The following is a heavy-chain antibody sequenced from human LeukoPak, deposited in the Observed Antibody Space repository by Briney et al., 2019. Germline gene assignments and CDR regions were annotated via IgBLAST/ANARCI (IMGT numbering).Heavy chain of an antibody. CDR3: AKDVSISSSRYDAFDI. Sequence: GGSLRLSCAASGFTFSSYAMSWVRQAPGKGLEWVSAISGSGGSTYYADSVKGRFTISRDNSKNMLYLQMNSLRGEETAVYYCAKDVSISSSRYDAFDIWGQGTMVTVSS. CDR1: GFTFSSYA. V-gene: IGHV3-23*01. CDR2: ISGSGGST. J-gene: IGHJ3*02. D-gene: IGHD6-13*01.